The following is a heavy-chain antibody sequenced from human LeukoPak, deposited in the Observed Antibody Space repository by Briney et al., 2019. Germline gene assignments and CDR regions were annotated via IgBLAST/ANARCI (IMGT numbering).Heavy chain of an antibody. CDR3: AKDRNIVVVVAVNQHGMDV. J-gene: IGHJ6*02. V-gene: IGHV3-30*18. D-gene: IGHD2-15*01. CDR1: GFTFSSYG. CDR2: ISYDGSNK. Sequence: GGSLRLSCAASGFTFSSYGMHWVRQAPGKGLEWVAVISYDGSNKYYADSVKGRFTISRDNSKNTLYLQMNSLRAEDTAVYYSAKDRNIVVVVAVNQHGMDVWGQGTTVTVSS.